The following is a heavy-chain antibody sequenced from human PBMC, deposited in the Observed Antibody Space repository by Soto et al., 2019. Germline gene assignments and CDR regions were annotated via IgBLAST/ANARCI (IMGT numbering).Heavy chain of an antibody. CDR2: ISYDGSNK. J-gene: IGHJ6*02. CDR1: GFTFSSYA. Sequence: QVQLVESGGGVVQPGRSLRLSCAAYGFTFSSYAMHWVRQAPGKGLEWVAVISYDGSNKYYADSVKGRFTISRDNSKNTLYLQMNSLSAEDTAVYYCAREKTTVVWGQGTTVTVSS. CDR3: AREKTTVV. D-gene: IGHD4-4*01. V-gene: IGHV3-30-3*01.